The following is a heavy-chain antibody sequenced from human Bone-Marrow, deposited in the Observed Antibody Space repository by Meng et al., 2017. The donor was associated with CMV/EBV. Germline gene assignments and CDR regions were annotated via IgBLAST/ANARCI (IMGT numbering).Heavy chain of an antibody. CDR1: GFTFSSYE. D-gene: IGHD2-2*01. CDR3: ARGDIVVVPAAICAFYI. V-gene: IGHV3-48*03. CDR2: ISSSGSTI. J-gene: IGHJ3*02. Sequence: GGSLRLSCAASGFTFSSYEMNWVRQAPGKGLEWVSYISSSGSTIYYADSVKGRFTISRDNAKNSLYLQMNSLRAEDTAVYYCARGDIVVVPAAICAFYIWGQGTMVTVSS.